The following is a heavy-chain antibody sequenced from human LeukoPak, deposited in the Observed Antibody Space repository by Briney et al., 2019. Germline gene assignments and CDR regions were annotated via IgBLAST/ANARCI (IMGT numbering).Heavy chain of an antibody. CDR3: AKDRISGQGGAARILDY. CDR1: DSNIGTYA. D-gene: IGHD6-6*01. CDR2: MSGGGLST. J-gene: IGHJ4*02. V-gene: IGHV3-23*01. Sequence: GGSLRLSCGAPDSNIGTYAVTCVRQVPGKGLEWVSGMSGGGLSTYYARSVKGRFTISRDTSKNTFYLEMDSLGADDTASYYCAKDRISGQGGAARILDYWGQGILLTVSS.